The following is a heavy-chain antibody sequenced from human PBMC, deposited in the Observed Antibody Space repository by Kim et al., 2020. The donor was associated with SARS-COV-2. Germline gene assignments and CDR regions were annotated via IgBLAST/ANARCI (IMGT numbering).Heavy chain of an antibody. Sequence: GGSLRLSCVASGFPFSKYWMHWVRQSPGKGLVWLSRINSDMSSANYADSVKGRFTTSRDNAKNTLYLHMNSLRAEDTAIYYCARRGGYSWGSYDYGMDVWGQGTTVTVSS. CDR3: ARRGGYSWGSYDYGMDV. CDR2: INSDMSSA. J-gene: IGHJ6*02. CDR1: GFPFSKYW. D-gene: IGHD3-16*01. V-gene: IGHV3-74*01.